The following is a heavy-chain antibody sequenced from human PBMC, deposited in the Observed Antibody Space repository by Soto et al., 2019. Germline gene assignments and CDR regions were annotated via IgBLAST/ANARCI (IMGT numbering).Heavy chain of an antibody. CDR3: ARGNYAIVVDY. Sequence: SETLSLTCAICGGSFSGYYWSWIRQPPGKGLEWIGEINHSGSTNYNPSLKSRVTISVDTSKNQFSLKLSSVTAADTAVYYCARGNYAIVVDYWGQGTLVTVSS. V-gene: IGHV4-34*01. CDR2: INHSGST. CDR1: GGSFSGYY. J-gene: IGHJ4*02. D-gene: IGHD3-22*01.